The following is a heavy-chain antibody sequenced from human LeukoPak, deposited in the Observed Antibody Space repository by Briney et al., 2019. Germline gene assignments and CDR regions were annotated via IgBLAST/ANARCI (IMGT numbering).Heavy chain of an antibody. J-gene: IGHJ6*03. CDR2: ISRSGSTI. D-gene: IGHD2-21*02. CDR3: ARGNGLYCGGDRYSYYDYYMDV. Sequence: GGSLRLSCAASGFTFSSYEMNWVRQAPGKGLEWGSYISRSGSTIYYADSVKGRFTISRDNAKNSRYLQMNSLRAEDTAVYYCARGNGLYCGGDRYSYYDYYMDVWGKGTTVTVSS. CDR1: GFTFSSYE. V-gene: IGHV3-48*03.